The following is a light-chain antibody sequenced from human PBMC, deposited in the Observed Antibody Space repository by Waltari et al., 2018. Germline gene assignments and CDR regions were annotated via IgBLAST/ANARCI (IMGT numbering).Light chain of an antibody. CDR1: QNIRSY. Sequence: DIQMTQSPSYLSASVGDRITITCRANQNIRSYLNWYQQKSGNAPTLLIYGASTLQSGVPSRFSGSGSGTDFTLTINSLQPEDFVTYFCQQSYSTPWTFGEGTTVEVK. CDR2: GAS. V-gene: IGKV1-39*01. J-gene: IGKJ1*01. CDR3: QQSYSTPWT.